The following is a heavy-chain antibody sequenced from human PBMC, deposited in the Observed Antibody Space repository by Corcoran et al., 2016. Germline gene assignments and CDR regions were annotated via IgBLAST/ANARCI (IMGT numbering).Heavy chain of an antibody. V-gene: IGHV3-30*18. J-gene: IGHJ3*02. Sequence: QGQLVESGGGVVQPGRSLRLSCAASGFTFITYGMHWVRQAPGKGLEWVTVISYDGSNKYYADSVKGRFTIAKNNSKNTLYLQRNSRRGEDTAMYYSAKGGGGQCSGGAFNIWGQGTVVSVSS. CDR1: GFTFITYG. CDR2: ISYDGSNK. D-gene: IGHD3-10*01. CDR3: AKGGGGQCSGGAFNI.